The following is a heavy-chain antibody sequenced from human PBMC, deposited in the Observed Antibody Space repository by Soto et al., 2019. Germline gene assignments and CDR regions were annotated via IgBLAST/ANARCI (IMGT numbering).Heavy chain of an antibody. V-gene: IGHV1-46*01. CDR2: INPSGGST. D-gene: IGHD1-26*01. Sequence: ASVKVSCKASGYTFTSYYMHWVRQAPGQGLEWMGIINPSGGSTSYAQKFQGRVTMTRDTSTSTVYMELSSLRSEDTAVYYCAREPLGELLHDAFDIWGQGTMVTVSS. CDR3: AREPLGELLHDAFDI. J-gene: IGHJ3*02. CDR1: GYTFTSYY.